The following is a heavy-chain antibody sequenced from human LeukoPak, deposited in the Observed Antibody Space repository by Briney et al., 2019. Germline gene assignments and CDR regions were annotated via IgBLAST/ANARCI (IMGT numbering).Heavy chain of an antibody. CDR1: GFTFSSYA. Sequence: GGSLRLSCAASGFTFSSYAMSWVRQAPGKGLEWVSAISGSGGSTYYADSVKGRFTVSRDNSKNTLYLQMNSLRAKDTAVYYCAKDRYYYDSSGSAFDIWGQGTMVTVSS. J-gene: IGHJ3*02. V-gene: IGHV3-23*01. CDR2: ISGSGGST. D-gene: IGHD3-22*01. CDR3: AKDRYYYDSSGSAFDI.